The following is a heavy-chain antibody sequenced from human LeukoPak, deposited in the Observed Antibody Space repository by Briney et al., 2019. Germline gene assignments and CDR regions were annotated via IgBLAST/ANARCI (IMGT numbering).Heavy chain of an antibody. D-gene: IGHD4-23*01. V-gene: IGHV3-9*01. CDR1: GFTFDDYA. Sequence: PGGSLRLSCAASGFTFDDYAMHWVRQAPGKGLEWVSGISWNSGSIGCADSVKGRFTISRDNAKNSLYLQMNSLRAEDTALYYCARDYGGSSPFDYWGQGTLVTVSS. CDR3: ARDYGGSSPFDY. J-gene: IGHJ4*02. CDR2: ISWNSGSI.